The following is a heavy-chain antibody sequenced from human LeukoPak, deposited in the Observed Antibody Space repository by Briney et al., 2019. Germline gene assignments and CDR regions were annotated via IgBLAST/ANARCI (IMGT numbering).Heavy chain of an antibody. V-gene: IGHV4-39*07. CDR1: GGAITSTTYY. CDR2: IYYSGGT. Sequence: SETLSLTCTVSGGAITSTTYYWGWIRQPPGKGLEWIGNIYYSGGTFYNSSLKSRLTISVDTSKNQFSLKLSSVTAADTAVYYCADLVPEYCSGGSCYSGAFDIWGQGTMVTVSS. D-gene: IGHD2-15*01. CDR3: ADLVPEYCSGGSCYSGAFDI. J-gene: IGHJ3*02.